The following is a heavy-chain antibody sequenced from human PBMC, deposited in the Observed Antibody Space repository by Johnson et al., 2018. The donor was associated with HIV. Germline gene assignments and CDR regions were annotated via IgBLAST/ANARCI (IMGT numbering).Heavy chain of an antibody. D-gene: IGHD1-26*01. Sequence: QVQLVESGGGLVQPGGSLRLSCAASGFTFSSYWMSWVRQAPGKGLEWVAFVPYDGSYKYYADSVKGRFTISRDNSKNTLYLQMNSLRADDKAVYYCARDSPRIVGGSDAFDIWGQGTMVTVSS. V-gene: IGHV3-30*03. CDR1: GFTFSSYW. CDR3: ARDSPRIVGGSDAFDI. CDR2: VPYDGSYK. J-gene: IGHJ3*02.